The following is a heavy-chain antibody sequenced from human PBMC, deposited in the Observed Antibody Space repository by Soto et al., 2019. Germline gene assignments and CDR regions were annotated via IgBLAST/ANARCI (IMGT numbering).Heavy chain of an antibody. CDR3: ARDSSSGFYYFDY. CDR2: IYYSGST. J-gene: IGHJ4*02. CDR1: GGSISSGGYY. Sequence: QVQLQESGPGLVKPSQTLSLTCTVSGGSISSGGYYWSWIRQHPGKGLEWIGDIYYSGSTYYNPSLKSRVTISVDTSKNQFSLKLSSVTAADTAVYYCARDSSSGFYYFDYWGQGTLVTVSS. D-gene: IGHD6-6*01. V-gene: IGHV4-31*03.